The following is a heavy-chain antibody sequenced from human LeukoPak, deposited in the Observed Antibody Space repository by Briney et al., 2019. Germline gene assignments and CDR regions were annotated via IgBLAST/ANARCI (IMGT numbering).Heavy chain of an antibody. CDR2: INPHSGGT. D-gene: IGHD2-21*02. V-gene: IGHV1-2*02. J-gene: IGHJ4*01. CDR1: GFTFSGHY. CDR3: VREGNELLSKNFDY. Sequence: RASVTVSCKASGFTFSGHYIHWVRQAPGQGLEWMGYINPHSGGTSSPQKFQGRVTMTTDTSISAVYMELSSLTSDDTAMYYCVREGNELLSKNFDYWGQGSLVAVSS.